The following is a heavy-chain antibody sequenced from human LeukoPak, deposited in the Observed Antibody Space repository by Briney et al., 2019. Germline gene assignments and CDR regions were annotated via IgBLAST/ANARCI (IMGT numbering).Heavy chain of an antibody. Sequence: GSLRLSCAASGFTVSSNYMSWVRQPPGKGLEWIGSIYYSGSTDYNPSLKSRVTISVDTSKNQFSLKLSSVTAADTAVYYCARVRRLNKYDSSGYKKEPYYYYYMDVWGQGTLVTVSS. J-gene: IGHJ6*03. V-gene: IGHV4-39*07. CDR1: GFTVSSNY. CDR2: IYYSGST. CDR3: ARVRRLNKYDSSGYKKEPYYYYYMDV. D-gene: IGHD3-22*01.